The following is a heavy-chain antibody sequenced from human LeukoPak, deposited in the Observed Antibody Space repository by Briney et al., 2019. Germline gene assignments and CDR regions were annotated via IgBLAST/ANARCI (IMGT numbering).Heavy chain of an antibody. D-gene: IGHD4-17*01. CDR2: ISAYNGNT. CDR3: ARGVGDYVGDDAFDI. Sequence: REASVKVSCKASGYTFTSYGMSWVRLAPGQGLEWMGWISAYNGNTNYAQKLQGRVTMTTDTSTSTAYMELRSLRSDDTAVYYCARGVGDYVGDDAFDIWGQGTMVTVSS. J-gene: IGHJ3*02. CDR1: GYTFTSYG. V-gene: IGHV1-18*01.